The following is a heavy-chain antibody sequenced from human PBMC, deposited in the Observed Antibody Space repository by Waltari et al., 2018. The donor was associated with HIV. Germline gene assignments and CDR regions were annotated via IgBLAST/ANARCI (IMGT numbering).Heavy chain of an antibody. D-gene: IGHD6-19*01. V-gene: IGHV1-18*01. CDR3: ARDSRRLGSGWYEAGWYFDL. Sequence: QGQLVQSGAEVKKPGASVKVSCKASGYVFTNYGVSWVRQAPGQGLEWMGWISAYNGNTNYPQKFQGRVTLTTDTSTSTAFMELRSLRSDDTAVYYCARDSRRLGSGWYEAGWYFDLWGRGTLVTVSS. J-gene: IGHJ2*01. CDR1: GYVFTNYG. CDR2: ISAYNGNT.